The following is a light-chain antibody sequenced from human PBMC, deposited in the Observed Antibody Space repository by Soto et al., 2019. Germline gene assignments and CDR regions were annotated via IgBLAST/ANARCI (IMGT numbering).Light chain of an antibody. CDR1: QTISSW. CDR2: KAS. J-gene: IGKJ1*01. V-gene: IGKV1-5*03. Sequence: DIQMTQSPSTLSGSVGDRVTITCWASQTISSWLAWYQQKPGKAPKLLIYKASTLKGGVPSRFSGSGSGTEFTLTISSLQPDDFATYYCQHYNSYWTFGQGTKVDIK. CDR3: QHYNSYWT.